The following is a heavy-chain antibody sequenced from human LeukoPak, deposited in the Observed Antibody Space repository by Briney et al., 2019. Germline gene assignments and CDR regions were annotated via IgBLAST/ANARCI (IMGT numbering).Heavy chain of an antibody. V-gene: IGHV4-30-2*01. Sequence: SETLSLTCTVSGGSISSGGYYWSWIRQPPGKGLEWIGYIYHSGSTYYNPSLKSRVTISVDRSKNQFSLKLSSVTAADTAVYYCARSLVREQQLDYWGQGTLVTVSS. D-gene: IGHD6-13*01. CDR1: GGSISSGGYY. CDR3: ARSLVREQQLDY. CDR2: IYHSGST. J-gene: IGHJ4*02.